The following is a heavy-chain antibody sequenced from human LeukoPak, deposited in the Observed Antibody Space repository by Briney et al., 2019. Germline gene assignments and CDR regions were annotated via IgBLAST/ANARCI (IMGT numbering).Heavy chain of an antibody. D-gene: IGHD3-3*01. J-gene: IGHJ4*02. Sequence: GGSLRLSCAASGFTFSSYAMSWVRQAPGKGLEWVSAISGSGGSTYYADSVKGRFTIPRDNSKNTLYLQMNSLRAEDTAVYYCAKGKRFLEWLFDYWGQGTLVTVSS. CDR2: ISGSGGST. V-gene: IGHV3-23*01. CDR1: GFTFSSYA. CDR3: AKGKRFLEWLFDY.